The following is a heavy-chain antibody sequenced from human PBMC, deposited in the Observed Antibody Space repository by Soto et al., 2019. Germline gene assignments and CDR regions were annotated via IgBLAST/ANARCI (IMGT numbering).Heavy chain of an antibody. CDR3: VNLGSYGSGSYYNVADAFDI. J-gene: IGHJ3*02. D-gene: IGHD3-10*01. Sequence: QVQLVESGGGVVQPGRSLRLSCAASGFTFSSYGMHWVRQAPGKWLEWVAVIWYDGSNKYYAYSVKGRFTISRVNSNNTLYMQMNSLRAEDTSVYYCVNLGSYGSGSYYNVADAFDIWCQGTILTFSS. V-gene: IGHV3-33*01. CDR2: IWYDGSNK. CDR1: GFTFSSYG.